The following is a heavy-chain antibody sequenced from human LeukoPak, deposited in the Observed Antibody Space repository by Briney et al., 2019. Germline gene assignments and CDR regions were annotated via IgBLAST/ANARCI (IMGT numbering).Heavy chain of an antibody. CDR2: MNPNSGNT. D-gene: IGHD2-15*01. J-gene: IGHJ4*02. CDR3: ATGAHYCSGGSCYLYNF. V-gene: IGHV1-8*01. CDR1: GYTFTSYD. Sequence: ASVKVSCKASGYTFTSYDINWVRQATGQGLEWMGWMNPNSGNTGYAQKFQGRVTITRNTSISTAYMELSSLRSEDTAVYYCATGAHYCSGGSCYLYNFWGPGTLVTVSS.